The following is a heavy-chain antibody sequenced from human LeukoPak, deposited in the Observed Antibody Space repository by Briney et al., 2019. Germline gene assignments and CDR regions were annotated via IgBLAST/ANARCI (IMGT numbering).Heavy chain of an antibody. J-gene: IGHJ4*02. D-gene: IGHD6-13*01. CDR3: ARRAAAGGYFDY. V-gene: IGHV3-48*01. Sequence: GGSLRLSCAASGFTFSNYAMSWVRQAPGKGLEWVSYISSTSSPIYYADSVKGRFTISRDNSKDTLYLQMNSLRAEDTAVYYCARRAAAGGYFDYWGQGTLVTVSS. CDR1: GFTFSNYA. CDR2: ISSTSSPI.